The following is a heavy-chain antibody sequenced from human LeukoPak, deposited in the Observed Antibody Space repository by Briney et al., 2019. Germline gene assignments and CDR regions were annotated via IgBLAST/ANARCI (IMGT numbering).Heavy chain of an antibody. CDR2: IYSGGDT. Sequence: PGGSLRLSCAASGFTVSSNYVSWVRQAPGKGLEWVSVIYSGGDTYYADSVKGRFTLSRDNSKNLLYLQMNSLRAEDTAVYYCARDVRVRKTSYYFDYWGQGTLVTVSS. CDR1: GFTVSSNY. J-gene: IGHJ4*02. CDR3: ARDVRVRKTSYYFDY. V-gene: IGHV3-53*05. D-gene: IGHD3-10*01.